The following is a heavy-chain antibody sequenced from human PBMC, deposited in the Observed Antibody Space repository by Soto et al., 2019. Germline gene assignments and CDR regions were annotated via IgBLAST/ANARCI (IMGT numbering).Heavy chain of an antibody. D-gene: IGHD5-12*01. V-gene: IGHV3-30*18. CDR3: AKDNGYKYTALDAFDI. Sequence: GGSLRLSCAASGFTFSSYGMHWVRQAPGKGLEWVAVISYDGSNKYYADSVKGRFTISRDNSKNTLYLQMNSLRAEDTAVYYCAKDNGYKYTALDAFDIRGQGSMVTVSS. J-gene: IGHJ3*02. CDR2: ISYDGSNK. CDR1: GFTFSSYG.